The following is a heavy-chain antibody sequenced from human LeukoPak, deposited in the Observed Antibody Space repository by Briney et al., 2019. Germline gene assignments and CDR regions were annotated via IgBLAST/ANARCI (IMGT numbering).Heavy chain of an antibody. CDR1: GLTFSSFW. Sequence: GGSLRLSCAASGLTFSSFWMHWVRQAPGKGLVWVSRINSDGSSTIYADSVKGRFTISRDNAKNTLYLQMNSLRVEDTAVYYCARVRNDLDYWGQGTLVTVSS. CDR2: INSDGSST. V-gene: IGHV3-74*01. D-gene: IGHD1-1*01. CDR3: ARVRNDLDY. J-gene: IGHJ4*02.